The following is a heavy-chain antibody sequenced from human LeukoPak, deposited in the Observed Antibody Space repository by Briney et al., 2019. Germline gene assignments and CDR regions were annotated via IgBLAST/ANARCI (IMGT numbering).Heavy chain of an antibody. CDR3: AREGYWSGSQYYYYGMDV. CDR2: IWYDGSNK. CDR1: GFTFNKYG. Sequence: PGRSLRLSRAASGFTFNKYGMHWVRQAPGKGLEWVALIWYDGSNKNYADSVKGRFTISRDNSKNTLDLQMNSLRAEDTAVYYCAREGYWSGSQYYYYGMDVWGQGTTVTVSS. D-gene: IGHD3-3*01. J-gene: IGHJ6*02. V-gene: IGHV3-33*01.